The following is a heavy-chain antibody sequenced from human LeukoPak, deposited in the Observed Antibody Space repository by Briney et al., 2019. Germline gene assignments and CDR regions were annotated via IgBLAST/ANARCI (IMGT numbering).Heavy chain of an antibody. J-gene: IGHJ5*02. V-gene: IGHV1-69*05. D-gene: IGHD2-2*01. Sequence: ASVKVYCKASGGTFSIYAISWVRQAPGQGLEWMGGIIPIFGTANYAQKFQGRVTITTDESTSTAYMELSSLRSEDTAVYYCARGDIVVVPAAMGGGWFDPWGQGTLVTVSS. CDR2: IIPIFGTA. CDR3: ARGDIVVVPAAMGGGWFDP. CDR1: GGTFSIYA.